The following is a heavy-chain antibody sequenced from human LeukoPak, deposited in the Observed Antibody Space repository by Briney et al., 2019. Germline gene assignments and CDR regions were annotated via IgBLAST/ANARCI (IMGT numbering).Heavy chain of an antibody. Sequence: GESLKISCKGSGYSFTSYWIGWVRQMPGKGLEWMGIIYPGDSDTRYSPSFQGQVTISADKSISTAYLQWSSLKASDTAMYYCARHVVLDGYSFYFDYWGQGTLVTVSS. CDR3: ARHVVLDGYSFYFDY. CDR2: IYPGDSDT. CDR1: GYSFTSYW. V-gene: IGHV5-51*01. J-gene: IGHJ4*02. D-gene: IGHD5-24*01.